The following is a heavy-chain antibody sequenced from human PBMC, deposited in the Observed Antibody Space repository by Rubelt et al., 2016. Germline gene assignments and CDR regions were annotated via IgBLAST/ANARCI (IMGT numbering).Heavy chain of an antibody. CDR3: VRDGSLDY. V-gene: IGHV1-2*02. CDR1: GGTLSKYA. J-gene: IGHJ4*02. D-gene: IGHD2-15*01. CDR2: INPNRGGA. Sequence: QVQLVQSGAEVKKPGSSVKVSCEVSGGTLSKYAFNWVRQAPGQGLEWMGWINPNRGGANYAQQFQCRVAMTSDTSISTAYMELRRLRSDDTAGYYVVRDGSLDYWGQGTLVTVSS.